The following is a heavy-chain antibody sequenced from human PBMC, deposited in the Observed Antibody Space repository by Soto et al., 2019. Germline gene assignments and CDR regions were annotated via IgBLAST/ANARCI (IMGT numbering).Heavy chain of an antibody. CDR2: IYYSGST. Sequence: PAEALSLTCTVSGGAIISGAYYWSWIRQPPGKGREGIGYIYYSGSTYYNPSLKRRVTISVDTSKNQFSLKLSSVTAADTAVYYCAREEDILTGYYSDYWGQGTLVTVSS. J-gene: IGHJ4*02. V-gene: IGHV4-30-4*08. D-gene: IGHD3-9*01. CDR1: GGAIISGAYY. CDR3: AREEDILTGYYSDY.